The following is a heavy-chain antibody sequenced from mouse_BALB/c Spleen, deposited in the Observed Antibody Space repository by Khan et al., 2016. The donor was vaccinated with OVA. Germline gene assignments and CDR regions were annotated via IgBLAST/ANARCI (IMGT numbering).Heavy chain of an antibody. V-gene: IGHV1-39*01. CDR2: INPYYGST. CDR3: ARSALLQGLFAY. J-gene: IGHJ3*01. Sequence: QLLETGPELVKPGTSVKISCKTSGFSFTDYMMLWVKQSHGKSLEWIGSINPYYGSTTYNLKFKDKATLTVDKYSNTAYMHLNSLTSEDSAVYYCARSALLQGLFAYWGQGTLVTVSA. D-gene: IGHD2-12*01. CDR1: GFSFTDYM.